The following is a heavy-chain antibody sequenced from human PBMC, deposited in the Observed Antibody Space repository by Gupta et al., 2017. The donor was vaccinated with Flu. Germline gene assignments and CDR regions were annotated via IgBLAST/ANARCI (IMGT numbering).Heavy chain of an antibody. Sequence: QAQLVESGGGVVQAGGSLRLTCSGYGFTFTSYGMNWVRQAPGRGQGWRAVIWYDEDYKNYAESMKGRVTISRDNSKDTVYLQINDLRVEDTALYYCAKSVYCYGGACYSPADHWGQGTLVTVSS. CDR1: GFTFTSYG. J-gene: IGHJ4*02. CDR3: AKSVYCYGGACYSPADH. D-gene: IGHD2-15*01. CDR2: IWYDEDYK. V-gene: IGHV3-33*03.